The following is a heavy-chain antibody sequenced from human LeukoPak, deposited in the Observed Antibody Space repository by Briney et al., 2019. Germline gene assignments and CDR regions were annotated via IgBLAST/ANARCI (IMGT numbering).Heavy chain of an antibody. J-gene: IGHJ4*02. CDR2: INHSGST. CDR1: GFTFSSYA. Sequence: GSLRLSCAASGFTFSSYAMSWVRQPPGKGLEWIGEINHSGSTNYNPSLKSRVTISVDTSKNQFSLKLSSVTAADTAVYYCARLYSSGWYLDYWGQGTLVTVSS. CDR3: ARLYSSGWYLDY. V-gene: IGHV4-34*01. D-gene: IGHD6-19*01.